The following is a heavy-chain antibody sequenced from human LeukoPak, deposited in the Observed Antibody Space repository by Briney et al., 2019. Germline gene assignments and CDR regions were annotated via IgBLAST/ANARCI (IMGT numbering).Heavy chain of an antibody. CDR2: LWSGTTT. D-gene: IGHD2-2*01. J-gene: IGHJ4*02. CDR1: GASIRSDTYY. CDR3: ARGRRGYHLLDF. V-gene: IGHV4-39*07. Sequence: SETQSLTCTVSGASIRSDTYYWAWIRQPPGKGLEWIGSLWSGTTTYYNPSLTSRVTLAVDTSKNQFSLILPFVTAAAPAAYYRARGRRGYHLLDFWGQGTLVTVSS.